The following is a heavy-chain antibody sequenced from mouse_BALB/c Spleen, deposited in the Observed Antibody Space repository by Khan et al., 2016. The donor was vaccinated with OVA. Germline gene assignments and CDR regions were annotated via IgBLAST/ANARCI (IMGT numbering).Heavy chain of an antibody. V-gene: IGHV2-6-1*01. CDR2: IWSDGST. D-gene: IGHD2-10*01. CDR3: ARQPYYHYNIMDY. J-gene: IGHJ4*01. CDR1: GFSLTNYG. Sequence: QMQLEESGPGLVAPSQSLSITCTISGFSLTNYGVHWLRQPPGRGLVWLVVIWSDGSTTYNSALKSRLSISKDNSKSQVFLKMNSLQTDDTAMYYCARQPYYHYNIMDYWGQGTSVTVSS.